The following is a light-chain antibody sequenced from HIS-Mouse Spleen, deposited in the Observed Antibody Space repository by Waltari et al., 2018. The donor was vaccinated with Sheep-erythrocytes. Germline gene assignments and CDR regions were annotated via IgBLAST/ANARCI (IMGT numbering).Light chain of an antibody. CDR1: SRYVGSYNL. J-gene: IGLJ3*02. CDR3: CSYAGSSTWV. V-gene: IGLV2-23*01. Sequence: QSALTQPASVSGSPGQSITIPCTGTSRYVGSYNLVSWYQQHPGKAPKLMIYEGSNRPSGVSNRFSGSKSGNTASLTISGLQAEDEADYYCCSYAGSSTWVFGGGTKLTVL. CDR2: EGS.